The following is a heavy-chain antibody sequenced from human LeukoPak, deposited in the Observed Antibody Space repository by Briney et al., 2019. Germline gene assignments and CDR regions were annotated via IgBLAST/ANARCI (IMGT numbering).Heavy chain of an antibody. CDR2: LYYTAII. CDR1: GGSIDNFY. Sequence: ETRSLTCTVSGGSIDNFYWGWSGKCPGKGLGWMGYLYYTAIIHSNPSLRRRVTISLARSTSQFPLNRKSVTAAGTAVYFSASERASYGAFETWGEGKMVTVSS. J-gene: IGHJ3*02. D-gene: IGHD3-16*01. V-gene: IGHV4-59*01. CDR3: ASERASYGAFET.